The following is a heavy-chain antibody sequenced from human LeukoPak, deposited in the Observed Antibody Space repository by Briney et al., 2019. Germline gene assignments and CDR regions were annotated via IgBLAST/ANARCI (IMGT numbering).Heavy chain of an antibody. CDR2: IIPIFGTA. CDR1: GYSFTSYY. Sequence: ASVKVSCKASGYSFTSYYMHWVRQAPGQGLEWMGGIIPIFGTANYAQKFQGRVTITADESTSTAYMELSSLRSEDTAVYYCARDSGEHYGDYKQSYWGQGTLVTVSS. CDR3: ARDSGEHYGDYKQSY. J-gene: IGHJ4*02. D-gene: IGHD4-17*01. V-gene: IGHV1-69*13.